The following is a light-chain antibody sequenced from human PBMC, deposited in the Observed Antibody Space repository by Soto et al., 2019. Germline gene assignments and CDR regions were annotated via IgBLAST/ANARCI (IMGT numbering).Light chain of an antibody. J-gene: IGLJ1*01. CDR3: SSYTSSGTPFV. CDR2: VVS. Sequence: QSALTQPASVSGSPGQSITISCTGTSSDVGGYNYVSWYQQHPDKAPKLMIYVVSNRPSGVSNRFSGYKSGNTSSLTISGFQAEDEADYYCSSYTSSGTPFVFGTGTKLTVL. V-gene: IGLV2-14*01. CDR1: SSDVGGYNY.